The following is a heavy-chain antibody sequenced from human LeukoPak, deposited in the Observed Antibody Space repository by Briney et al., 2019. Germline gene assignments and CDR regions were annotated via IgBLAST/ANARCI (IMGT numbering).Heavy chain of an antibody. D-gene: IGHD3-3*01. J-gene: IGHJ6*03. V-gene: IGHV4-61*02. CDR2: IYTSGST. Sequence: PSETLSLTCTVSGGSISSGSYYWSWIRQPAGKGLEWIGRIYTSGSTNYNPSLKSRVTISVDTSKNQFSLKLSSVTAADTAVYYCARGARLDFWSGSQGYYYYYMDVWGKGTTVTVSS. CDR1: GGSISSGSYY. CDR3: ARGARLDFWSGSQGYYYYYMDV.